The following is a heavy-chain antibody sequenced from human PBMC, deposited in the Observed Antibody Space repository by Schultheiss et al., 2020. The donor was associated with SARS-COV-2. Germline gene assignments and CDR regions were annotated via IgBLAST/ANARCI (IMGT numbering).Heavy chain of an antibody. CDR3: ATRLGGGYCSSTSCYTFDY. CDR2: INHSGST. CDR1: GGSISSGGYY. D-gene: IGHD2-2*02. V-gene: IGHV4-39*07. J-gene: IGHJ4*02. Sequence: SETLSLTCTVSGGSISSGGYYWSWIRQPPGKGLEWIGEINHSGSTNYNPSLKSRVTISVDTSKNQFSLKLSSVTAADTAVYYCATRLGGGYCSSTSCYTFDYWGQGTLVTVSS.